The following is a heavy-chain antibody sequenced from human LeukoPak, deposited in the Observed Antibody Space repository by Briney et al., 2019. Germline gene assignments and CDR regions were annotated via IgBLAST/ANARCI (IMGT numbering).Heavy chain of an antibody. D-gene: IGHD1-1*01. V-gene: IGHV3-30*09. J-gene: IGHJ3*02. CDR2: ISYDGGNT. CDR1: GFKFRSYA. Sequence: GGSLRLSCAVSGFKFRSYAMHWVRQAPGKGLEWLAVISYDGGNTYYADSVKGRFAISRDNSKNTLYLQMNSLRAEDTAVYYCAREQRNDDAFDIWGQGTMVTVSS. CDR3: AREQRNDDAFDI.